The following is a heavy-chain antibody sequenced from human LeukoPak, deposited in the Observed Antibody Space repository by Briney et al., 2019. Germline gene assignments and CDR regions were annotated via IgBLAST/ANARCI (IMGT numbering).Heavy chain of an antibody. CDR1: GGSISSSSYY. D-gene: IGHD2-2*02. CDR2: IYYTGNT. V-gene: IGHV4-39*07. CDR3: ARCARSPIYFDY. J-gene: IGHJ4*02. Sequence: SETLSLTCTVSGGSISSSSYYWGWIRQPPGRGLEWIGNIYYTGNTYYNPSLKSRVTISVDTSKNQFSLKLSSASAADTAVYYCARCARSPIYFDYWGQGTLVTVSS.